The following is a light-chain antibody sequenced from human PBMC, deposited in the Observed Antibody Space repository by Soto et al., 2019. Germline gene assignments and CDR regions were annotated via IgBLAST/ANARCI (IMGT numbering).Light chain of an antibody. Sequence: EIVLTQSPGTLSLSPGERATLSCRASQTVSSSYLAWYQQKPGQAPRLLIYGASSRATGIPDRFRGSGSGTDFTLTISILESEDFAVYYCQQYGSSPWTFGQGTKVEIK. V-gene: IGKV3-20*01. J-gene: IGKJ1*01. CDR1: QTVSSSY. CDR2: GAS. CDR3: QQYGSSPWT.